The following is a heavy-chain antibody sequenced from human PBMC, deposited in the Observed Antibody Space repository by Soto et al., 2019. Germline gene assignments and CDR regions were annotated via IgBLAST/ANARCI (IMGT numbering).Heavy chain of an antibody. J-gene: IGHJ4*02. V-gene: IGHV4-30-4*01. CDR2: IYYSGST. CDR3: ARRLLWFIFDY. Sequence: SETLSLTCTVSGGSISSGDYYWSWIRQPPGKGLEWIGYIYYSGSTYYNPSLKSRVTISVDTSKNQFSLKLSSVTAADTAVYYCARRLLWFIFDYWGQGTLVTVSS. D-gene: IGHD3-10*01. CDR1: GGSISSGDYY.